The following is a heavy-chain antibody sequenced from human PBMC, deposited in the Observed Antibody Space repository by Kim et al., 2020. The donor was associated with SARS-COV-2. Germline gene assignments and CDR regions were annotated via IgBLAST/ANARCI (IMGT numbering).Heavy chain of an antibody. J-gene: IGHJ4*02. CDR2: ISYDGSNK. D-gene: IGHD2-2*01. Sequence: GGSLRLSCAASGFTFSSYGMHWVRQAPGKGLEWVAVISYDGSNKYYADSVKGRFTISRDNSKNTLYLQRNSLRAEDTAVYYCAKLLSHCSSTSCYQDYWGQGTLVTVSS. CDR1: GFTFSSYG. V-gene: IGHV3-30*18. CDR3: AKLLSHCSSTSCYQDY.